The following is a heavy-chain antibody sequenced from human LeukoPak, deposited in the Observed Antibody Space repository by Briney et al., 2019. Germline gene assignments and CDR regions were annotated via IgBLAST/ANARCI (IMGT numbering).Heavy chain of an antibody. Sequence: PGGSLRLSCAASGFTFSDYYMSWIRQAPGKGLEWVSYISSSSSTIYYADSVKGRFTISRDNAKNSLYLQMNSLRAEDTAVYYCARDRMTTVTHGDYWGQGTLVTVSS. D-gene: IGHD4-17*01. CDR1: GFTFSDYY. CDR2: ISSSSSTI. J-gene: IGHJ4*02. V-gene: IGHV3-11*04. CDR3: ARDRMTTVTHGDY.